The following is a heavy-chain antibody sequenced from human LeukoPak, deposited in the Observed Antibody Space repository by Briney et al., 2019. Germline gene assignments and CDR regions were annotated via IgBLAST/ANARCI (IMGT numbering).Heavy chain of an antibody. Sequence: PGGSLRLSCAASGFTFDDYAMHWVRQAPGKGLEWVSLISWDGGSTYYADSVKGRFPIYRANSKNSLYLQMNRLRAEDTALYYCAKDIQAAVGTPYFQHWGQGTLVTVSS. CDR3: AKDIQAAVGTPYFQH. J-gene: IGHJ1*01. CDR2: ISWDGGST. CDR1: GFTFDDYA. D-gene: IGHD6-13*01. V-gene: IGHV3-43D*04.